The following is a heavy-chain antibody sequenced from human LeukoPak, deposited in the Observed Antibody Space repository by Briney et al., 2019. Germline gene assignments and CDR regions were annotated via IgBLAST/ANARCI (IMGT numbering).Heavy chain of an antibody. V-gene: IGHV3-23*01. D-gene: IGHD4-17*01. CDR1: AFTFSSYA. CDR2: SAGADST. CDR3: ARGAYGDYDS. J-gene: IGHJ5*01. Sequence: GGSLRLSCTASAFTFSSYAMSWVRQAPGKGLEWVSASAGADSTYYAASVQGRFTISRDNSKNTLYLQMSGLRAEDTAVYFCARGAYGDYDSWGQGTLVTVSS.